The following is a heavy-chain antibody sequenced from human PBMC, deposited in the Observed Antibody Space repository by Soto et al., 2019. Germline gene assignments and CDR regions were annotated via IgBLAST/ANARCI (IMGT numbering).Heavy chain of an antibody. CDR1: GFTFSRYG. V-gene: IGHV3-33*01. J-gene: IGHJ6*02. CDR2: IWFDGSNK. D-gene: IGHD3-10*01. CDR3: ARDQGLLWFGEGLRGMDV. Sequence: QVQLVESGGGVVQPGRSLRLPCAASGFTFSRYGMHWVRQAPGKGLEWVAVIWFDGSNKYYADSVKGRFTISRDNSKNTLYLQMNSLRAEDTAVYYCARDQGLLWFGEGLRGMDVWGQGTTVTVSS.